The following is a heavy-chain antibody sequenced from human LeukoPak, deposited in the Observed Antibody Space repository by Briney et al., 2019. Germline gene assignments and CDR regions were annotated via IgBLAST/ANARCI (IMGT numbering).Heavy chain of an antibody. CDR1: GFTFDDYA. J-gene: IGHJ3*02. CDR3: AKDRITMVRGVIGPRSAFDI. D-gene: IGHD3-10*01. CDR2: ISWNSGSI. V-gene: IGHV3-9*01. Sequence: GGSLRLSCAASGFTFDDYAMHWVRQAPGKGLEWVSGISWNSGSIGYADSVKGRFTISRDNAKNSLYLQMNSLRAEDTALYYCAKDRITMVRGVIGPRSAFDIWGQGTMVTVSS.